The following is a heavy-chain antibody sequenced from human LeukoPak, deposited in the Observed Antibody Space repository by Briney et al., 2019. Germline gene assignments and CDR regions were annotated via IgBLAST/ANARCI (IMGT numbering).Heavy chain of an antibody. D-gene: IGHD3-22*01. CDR3: ARSDNSGHFYVDS. J-gene: IGHJ4*02. Sequence: GGSLRLSCAASGFTVSSNYMGWVRQARGKGLEWVSVIYSGGGTYYADSVKGRFTISRDNSKNTLDLQMNSLRAEDTAVYYCARSDNSGHFYVDSWGQGTLVTVSS. CDR2: IYSGGGT. CDR1: GFTVSSNY. V-gene: IGHV3-53*01.